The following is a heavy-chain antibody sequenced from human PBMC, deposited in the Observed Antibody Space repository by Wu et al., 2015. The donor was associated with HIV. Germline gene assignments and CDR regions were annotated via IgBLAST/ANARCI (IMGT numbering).Heavy chain of an antibody. CDR1: GYSFTDNY. CDR2: INPNSGGS. D-gene: IGHD6-13*01. CDR3: ARDSSSWYPPNSFDP. V-gene: IGHV1-2*02. Sequence: QVQLMQSGAEVRKPGASVKVSCKTSGYSFTDNYIHWVRQAPGQGLEWMGWINPNSGGSKSPQKFQGRVTMTRDTSVSTVYLELTRLKFDDTAVFYCARDSSSWYPPNSFDPWAREPWSPSPQ. J-gene: IGHJ5*02.